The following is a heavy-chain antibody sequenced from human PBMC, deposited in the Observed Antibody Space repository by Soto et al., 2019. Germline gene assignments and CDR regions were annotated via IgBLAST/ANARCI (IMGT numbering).Heavy chain of an antibody. V-gene: IGHV4-30-4*01. D-gene: IGHD2-21*02. J-gene: IGHJ4*02. CDR1: GGSISSGDYY. Sequence: PSETLSLTCTVSGGSISSGDYYWSWIRQPPGKGLEWIGYIYYSGSTYYNPSFKSRVTISIDTSKNQFSLKLSSVTATDTAVYYCARQRTTVVTQAYFDHWGQGALVTVSS. CDR3: ARQRTTVVTQAYFDH. CDR2: IYYSGST.